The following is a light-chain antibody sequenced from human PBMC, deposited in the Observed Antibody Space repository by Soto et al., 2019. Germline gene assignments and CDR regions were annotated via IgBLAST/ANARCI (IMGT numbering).Light chain of an antibody. V-gene: IGLV1-40*01. Sequence: QSVLTQPPSVSGAPGQRVTISCTGSSPNIGAGYDVHWYQQVPGTAPKLLIYGNTNRPSGVPDRFSGSKSGTSASLAITGLQAEDEADYYCQSYDRLSGYVFGPGTKLTVL. CDR2: GNT. J-gene: IGLJ1*01. CDR1: SPNIGAGYD. CDR3: QSYDRLSGYV.